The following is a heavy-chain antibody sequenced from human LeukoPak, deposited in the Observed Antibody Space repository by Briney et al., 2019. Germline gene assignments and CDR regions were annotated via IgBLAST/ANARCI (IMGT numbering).Heavy chain of an antibody. D-gene: IGHD6-6*01. CDR3: ARDEGGLAAPRGDY. CDR2: ISAYNGNV. J-gene: IGHJ4*02. Sequence: ASVKVSYKASGYTFTSYGISWVRQAPGQGLEWMGWISAYNGNVNYAQKLQGRVTMTTDTSTSTAYMELRSLRSDDTAVYYCARDEGGLAAPRGDYWGQGTLVTVST. V-gene: IGHV1-18*01. CDR1: GYTFTSYG.